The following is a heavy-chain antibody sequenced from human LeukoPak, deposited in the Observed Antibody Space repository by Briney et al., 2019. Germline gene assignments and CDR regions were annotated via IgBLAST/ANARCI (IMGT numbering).Heavy chain of an antibody. Sequence: TPSETLSLTCAVYGGSFSSYYWSWIRQPAGKGLEWIGRIYTSGSTNYNPSLKSRVTISVDTSKNQFSLKLSSVTAADTAVYYCARPTIALLAFDIWGQGTMVTVSS. V-gene: IGHV4-59*10. D-gene: IGHD5-24*01. CDR1: GGSFSSYY. J-gene: IGHJ3*02. CDR2: IYTSGST. CDR3: ARPTIALLAFDI.